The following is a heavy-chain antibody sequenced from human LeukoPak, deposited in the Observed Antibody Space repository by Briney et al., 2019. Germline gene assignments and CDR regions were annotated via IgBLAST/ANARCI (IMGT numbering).Heavy chain of an antibody. Sequence: SVKVSCKASGGTFSSYAISWVRQPPGQGLEWMGRIIPILGIANSAQKFQGRVTITADKSTSTAYMELSSLRSEDTAVYYCARATPSFDYWGQGTLVTVSS. J-gene: IGHJ4*02. CDR2: IIPILGIA. CDR1: GGTFSSYA. V-gene: IGHV1-69*04. CDR3: ARATPSFDY.